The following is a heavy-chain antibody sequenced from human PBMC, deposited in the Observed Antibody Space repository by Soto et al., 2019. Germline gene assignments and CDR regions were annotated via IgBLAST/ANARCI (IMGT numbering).Heavy chain of an antibody. CDR2: IYSDGRT. CDR1: TFTVSNNY. V-gene: IGHV3-53*01. CDR3: ARRHVVEVRQTIYYYGMDV. Sequence: GGSLRLSCAASTFTVSNNYMSWVRQAPGKGLEWVSVIYSDGRTFYADSVKGRFTLSRDNSKNTLYLQMDSLGAEDTAVYYCARRHVVEVRQTIYYYGMDVWGQGTTVTVSS. J-gene: IGHJ6*02. D-gene: IGHD2-15*01.